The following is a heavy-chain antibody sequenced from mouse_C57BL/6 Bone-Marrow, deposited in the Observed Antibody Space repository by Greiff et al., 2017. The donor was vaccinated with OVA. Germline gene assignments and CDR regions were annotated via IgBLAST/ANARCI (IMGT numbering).Heavy chain of an antibody. CDR3: ARGHGRADV. CDR2: IYPRSGNT. V-gene: IGHV1-81*01. J-gene: IGHJ1*03. Sequence: GLEWIGEIYPRSGNTYYNEKFKGKATLTADKSSSTAYMELRSLTSEDSAVYFCARGHGRADVWGTGTTVTVSS. D-gene: IGHD4-1*01.